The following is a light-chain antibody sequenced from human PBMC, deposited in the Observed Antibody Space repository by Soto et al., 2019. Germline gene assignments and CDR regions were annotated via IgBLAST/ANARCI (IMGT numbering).Light chain of an antibody. CDR1: QSISNY. CDR2: KAS. CDR3: QQYNSYSWT. V-gene: IGKV1-5*03. Sequence: DIQMTQSPSTLSASVGDRVTIACRASQSISNYLAWYQQKPGKAPKLLIYKASSLESGVPSRFSGSGSGTEFTLTMSSLQPDDFATYYCQQYNSYSWTFGQGTKVEIK. J-gene: IGKJ1*01.